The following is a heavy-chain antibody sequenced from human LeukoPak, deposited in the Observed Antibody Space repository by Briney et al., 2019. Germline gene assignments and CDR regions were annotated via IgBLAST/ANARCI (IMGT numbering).Heavy chain of an antibody. CDR2: IYNSENT. V-gene: IGHV4-59*02. CDR1: GGSVSNYY. J-gene: IGHJ4*02. CDR3: ARVTSWYRLDY. Sequence: PSETLSLTCTVSGGSVSNYYWSWIRQPPGKGLEWIGYIYNSENTNYNPSLKSRVTISVDTSKNQFSLKLSSVTAADTAVYYCARVTSWYRLDYWGQGTLVTVSS. D-gene: IGHD2-2*01.